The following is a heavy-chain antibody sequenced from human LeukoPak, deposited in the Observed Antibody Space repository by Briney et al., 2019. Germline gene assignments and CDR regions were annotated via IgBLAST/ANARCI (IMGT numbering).Heavy chain of an antibody. V-gene: IGHV4-30-2*01. CDR3: ARTYGSGSYRTRWFDP. D-gene: IGHD3-10*01. CDR2: IYHSGST. CDR1: GGSISSGGYS. Sequence: SQTLSLTCAVSGGSISSGGYSWSWIRQPPGKGLEWIWYIYHSGSTYYNPSLKSRVTISVARSKIQFSLKLSSVTAADTAVYYCARTYGSGSYRTRWFDPWGQGTLVTVSS. J-gene: IGHJ5*02.